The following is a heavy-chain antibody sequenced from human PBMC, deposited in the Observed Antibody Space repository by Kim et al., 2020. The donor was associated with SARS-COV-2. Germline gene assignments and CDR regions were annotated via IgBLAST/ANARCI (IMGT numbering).Heavy chain of an antibody. CDR3: AREKDYNSEDY. CDR1: GFNFSIFR. V-gene: IGHV3-7*01. D-gene: IGHD4-4*01. CDR2: INKDVSQK. Sequence: GGSLRLSCAASGFNFSIFRMNWVRQAPGTGLEWVANINKDVSQKFHVDSVEGRFTISRDNAKRSMYLQMNSLRAEDTAVYYCAREKDYNSEDYWCQGTLV. J-gene: IGHJ4*02.